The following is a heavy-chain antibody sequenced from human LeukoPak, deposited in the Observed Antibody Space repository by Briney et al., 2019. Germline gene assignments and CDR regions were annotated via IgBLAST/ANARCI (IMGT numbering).Heavy chain of an antibody. V-gene: IGHV3-30-3*01. D-gene: IGHD2-15*01. CDR2: ISYDGSNK. CDR3: ARGIVP. CDR1: GFTLSSYA. J-gene: IGHJ5*02. Sequence: GGSLRLSCAASGFTLSSYAMHWVRQAPGKGLEWVAVISYDGSNKYYAASVKGRFTIYRDNSKNTLYLQMNSLRAEDTAVYYCARGIVPWGQGTLVTVSS.